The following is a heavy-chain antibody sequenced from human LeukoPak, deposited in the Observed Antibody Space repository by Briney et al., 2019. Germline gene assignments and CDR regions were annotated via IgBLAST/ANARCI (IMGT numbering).Heavy chain of an antibody. CDR2: ISGSGVST. CDR3: AKDTGSGVTTTFDS. D-gene: IGHD4-11*01. J-gene: IGHJ4*02. V-gene: IGHV3-23*01. Sequence: GGSLRLSRAASGFTFSSYTMSWVRQAPGKGLEWVSSISGSGVSTYYADSVKGRFTMSRDNSMNTLYLQMSSLRDEDTAVYFCAKDTGSGVTTTFDSWGLGTLVTVSS. CDR1: GFTFSSYT.